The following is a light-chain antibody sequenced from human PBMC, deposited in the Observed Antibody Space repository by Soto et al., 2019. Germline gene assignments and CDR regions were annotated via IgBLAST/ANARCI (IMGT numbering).Light chain of an antibody. CDR1: SSDIGTGYD. J-gene: IGLJ1*01. CDR2: GNS. V-gene: IGLV1-40*01. CDR3: QSYDSSLSGL. Sequence: QSVLTQPPSASGAPGQRVTISCTGSSSDIGTGYDVHWYQQLPGTAPKLLIYGNSNRPSGVPDRFSGSKSGTSASLAITGLQAEDEADYYCQSYDSSLSGLFGTGTKV.